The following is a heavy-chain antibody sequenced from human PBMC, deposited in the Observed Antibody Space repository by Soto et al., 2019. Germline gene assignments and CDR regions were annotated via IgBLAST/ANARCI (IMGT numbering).Heavy chain of an antibody. CDR2: ISGSGGST. Sequence: PGGSMRLSCAASGFTFSSYAMSWVRQAPGKGLEWVSAISGSGGSTYYADSVKGRFTISRDNSKNTLYLQMNSLRAEDTAVYYCAKGPVNYYDSSGHFDYWGQGTLVTVSS. V-gene: IGHV3-23*01. J-gene: IGHJ4*02. CDR1: GFTFSSYA. CDR3: AKGPVNYYDSSGHFDY. D-gene: IGHD3-22*01.